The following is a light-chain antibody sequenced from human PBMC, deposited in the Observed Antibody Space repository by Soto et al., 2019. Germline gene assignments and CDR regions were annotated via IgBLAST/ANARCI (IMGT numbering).Light chain of an antibody. J-gene: IGKJ1*01. V-gene: IGKV3-20*01. Sequence: EIVLTQSPGTLSLSPGERATLSFRASQSVSSSYLAWYQQKPGQAPRLLIYGVSSRATGIPDRFSGSGSGTDFTLTISRLEPEDFAVYYCQQYGNSPRTFGQGTKVDIK. CDR2: GVS. CDR1: QSVSSSY. CDR3: QQYGNSPRT.